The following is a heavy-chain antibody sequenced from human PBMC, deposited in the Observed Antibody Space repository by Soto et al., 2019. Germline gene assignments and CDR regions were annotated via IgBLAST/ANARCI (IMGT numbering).Heavy chain of an antibody. Sequence: QVQLVQSGAEVTKPGASVKVSCKASGYTFISYGISWVRQAPGQGLEWMGGISAYNGNTNYAQKLQGRVTMTTDTSTSTAYMELRSMRSDDTAVYYCARRIAAAVDFDYWGQVTLVTVSS. CDR2: ISAYNGNT. V-gene: IGHV1-18*01. CDR3: ARRIAAAVDFDY. J-gene: IGHJ4*02. D-gene: IGHD6-13*01. CDR1: GYTFISYG.